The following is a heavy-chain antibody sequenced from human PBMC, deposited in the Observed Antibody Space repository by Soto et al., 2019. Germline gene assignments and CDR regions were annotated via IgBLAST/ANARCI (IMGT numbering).Heavy chain of an antibody. J-gene: IGHJ4*02. Sequence: EVQLLESGGGLVKPGGYLRLSCAASGFTFSTYSMNWVRQAPGKGLEWVAAISSASLYIYYADSLKGRFTISRDNAKNSLYLQMNSLRADDTAVYYCARVAVPGYYASGSYGNWGQGTLVTVSS. CDR3: ARVAVPGYYASGSYGN. D-gene: IGHD3-10*01. CDR1: GFTFSTYS. CDR2: ISSASLYI. V-gene: IGHV3-21*01.